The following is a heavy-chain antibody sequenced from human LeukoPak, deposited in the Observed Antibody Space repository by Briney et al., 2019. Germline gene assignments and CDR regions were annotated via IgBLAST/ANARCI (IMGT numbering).Heavy chain of an antibody. Sequence: SETLSLTCAVYGGSFSGYYWSWIRQPPGKGLEWIGEINHSGSTNYNPSLKSRVTISVDTSKNQFSLKLSSVTAADTAVYYCARREAGPWAFDIWGQGTMVTVSS. D-gene: IGHD6-19*01. V-gene: IGHV4-34*01. J-gene: IGHJ3*02. CDR3: ARREAGPWAFDI. CDR1: GGSFSGYY. CDR2: INHSGST.